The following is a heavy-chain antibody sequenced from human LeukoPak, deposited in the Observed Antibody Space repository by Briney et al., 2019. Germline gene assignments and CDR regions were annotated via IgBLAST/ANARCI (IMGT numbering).Heavy chain of an antibody. J-gene: IGHJ4*02. V-gene: IGHV3-21*01. CDR1: GFTFSSYS. CDR3: ARDLLIAAAGTFDY. CDR2: ISSSSSYI. D-gene: IGHD6-13*01. Sequence: NPGGSLRLSCAASGFTFSSYSMNWVRQAPGKGLEWVSSISSSSSYIYYADSVKGRFTISRDNAKNSLYLQMNSLRAEDTAVYYCARDLLIAAAGTFDYWGQGTLVTVSS.